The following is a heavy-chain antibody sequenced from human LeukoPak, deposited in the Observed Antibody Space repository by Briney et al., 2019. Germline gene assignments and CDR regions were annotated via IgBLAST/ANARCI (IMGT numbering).Heavy chain of an antibody. Sequence: GASVKVSCKASGYTFTGYYMHWVRQAPGQGLEWMGWINPNSGGTKYAQKFQGRATMTRDTSISTAYMELSRLRSDDTAVYYCARDRYGDGFAHLDYWGQGALVTVSS. CDR2: INPNSGGT. V-gene: IGHV1-2*02. J-gene: IGHJ4*02. CDR3: ARDRYGDGFAHLDY. D-gene: IGHD5-24*01. CDR1: GYTFTGYY.